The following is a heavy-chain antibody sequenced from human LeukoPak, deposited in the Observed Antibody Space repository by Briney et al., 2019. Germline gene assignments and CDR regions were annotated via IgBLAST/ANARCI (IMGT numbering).Heavy chain of an antibody. J-gene: IGHJ4*02. CDR2: IYHSGST. V-gene: IGHV4-30-2*01. D-gene: IGHD3-22*01. Sequence: SETLSLTCTVSDGSISSGGYYWSWIRQPPGRGLEWIGYIYHSGSTYYNPSLKSRVTISVDRSKNQFSLKLSSVTAADTAVYYCARVIRDYYDSSGYYYALDYWGQGTLVTVSS. CDR3: ARVIRDYYDSSGYYYALDY. CDR1: DGSISSGGYY.